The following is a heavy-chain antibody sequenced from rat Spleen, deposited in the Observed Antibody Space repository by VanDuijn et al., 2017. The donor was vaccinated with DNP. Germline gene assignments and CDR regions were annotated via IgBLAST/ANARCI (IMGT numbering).Heavy chain of an antibody. D-gene: IGHD1-6*01. V-gene: IGHV2-16*01. CDR1: GFSLTSYG. J-gene: IGHJ1*01. Sequence: QVQLKESGPGLVQPSRTLSLTCTVSGFSLTSYGVSWVRQPPGKGLEWIAAIWSGGSTDYNSALESRLSVSRDTSKSQVLLKMNSLQTEDTAMYFCARSQFMYTTDGGYFDFWGPGTMVTVSS. CDR2: IWSGGST. CDR3: ARSQFMYTTDGGYFDF.